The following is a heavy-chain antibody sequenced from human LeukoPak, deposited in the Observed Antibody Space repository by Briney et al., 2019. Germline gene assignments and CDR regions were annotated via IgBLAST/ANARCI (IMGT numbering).Heavy chain of an antibody. CDR2: IHYSGST. CDR1: GAXLSNYY. D-gene: IGHD3-10*01. Sequence: SETLSLTCTVSGAXLSNYYWTWIRQPPGKGLEWLGSIHYSGSTNYNPSFKSRISMSVDTSNNQFSLKVTSVTAADTAVYDCARGPPGGRFDTWGQGTLVTASS. J-gene: IGHJ5*02. CDR3: ARGPPGGRFDT. V-gene: IGHV4-59*01.